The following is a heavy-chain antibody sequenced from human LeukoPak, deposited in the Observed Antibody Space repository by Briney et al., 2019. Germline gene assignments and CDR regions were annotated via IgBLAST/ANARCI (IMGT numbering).Heavy chain of an antibody. V-gene: IGHV4-61*02. CDR3: ARHFYYYDSTGYYLDY. J-gene: IGHJ4*02. CDR1: GGSIRSGDCY. D-gene: IGHD3-22*01. Sequence: PSQTLSLTCTVSGGSIRSGDCYWSWIRQPPGKGLEWIGRIYTSGSTNYNPSLKSRVTMSVDTSKNQFSLKLSSVTAADTAVYYCARHFYYYDSTGYYLDYWGQGTLVTVSS. CDR2: IYTSGST.